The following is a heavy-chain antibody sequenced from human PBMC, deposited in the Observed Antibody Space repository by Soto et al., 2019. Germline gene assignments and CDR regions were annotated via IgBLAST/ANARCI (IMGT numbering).Heavy chain of an antibody. D-gene: IGHD6-6*01. J-gene: IGHJ4*02. CDR1: GYSFTSYW. CDR3: ARHSSWRTSVYHY. CDR2: IYPSDSDT. Sequence: GESLKISCKGSGYSFTSYWIGWVHQMPGKGLEWMGIIYPSDSDTRYSPSFQGQVTISADKSISTAYLQWSSRGASDTAMYYCARHSSWRTSVYHYWGQGTLVTVSS. V-gene: IGHV5-51*07.